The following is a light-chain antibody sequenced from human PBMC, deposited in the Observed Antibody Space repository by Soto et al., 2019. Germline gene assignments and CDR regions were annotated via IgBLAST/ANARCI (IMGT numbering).Light chain of an antibody. CDR3: QQYNSWPPL. CDR1: QSVSTN. CDR2: GAS. Sequence: FTQCRGTLALSSEPRCAVSCRASQSVSTNLAWYQHKPGQAPRLLISGASTRATGIPARFSGSGSGTEFTLTISSLQSEDFAVYYCQQYNSWPPLFGAGTKVDIK. V-gene: IGKV3-15*01. J-gene: IGKJ3*01.